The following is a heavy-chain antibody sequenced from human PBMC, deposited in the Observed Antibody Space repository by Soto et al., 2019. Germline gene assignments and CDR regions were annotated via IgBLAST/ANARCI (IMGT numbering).Heavy chain of an antibody. CDR2: INHSGST. Sequence: SETLSLTCAVYGGSFRGYYWSWIRQPPGKGLEWIGEINHSGSTNYNPSLKSRVTISVDTSKNQFSLKLSSVTAADTAVYYCARVKSRRIAVAGRVFDYWGQGTLVTVSS. D-gene: IGHD6-19*01. CDR1: GGSFRGYY. J-gene: IGHJ4*02. CDR3: ARVKSRRIAVAGRVFDY. V-gene: IGHV4-34*01.